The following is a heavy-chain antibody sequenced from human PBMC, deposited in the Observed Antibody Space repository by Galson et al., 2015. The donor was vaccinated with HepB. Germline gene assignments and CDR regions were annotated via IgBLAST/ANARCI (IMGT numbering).Heavy chain of an antibody. V-gene: IGHV6-1*01. J-gene: IGHJ3*01. Sequence: CAISGDSVSSDSATWNWIRQSPSRGLEWLGRTYYRSRWWNSYAMSVKGRITVTPDTSQNQFSLHLHSVTPEDTAVYYCVRASSNWDATINNAFDVWGQGTKVTVPS. D-gene: IGHD6-13*01. CDR3: VRASSNWDATINNAFDV. CDR1: GDSVSSDSAT. CDR2: TYYRSRWWN.